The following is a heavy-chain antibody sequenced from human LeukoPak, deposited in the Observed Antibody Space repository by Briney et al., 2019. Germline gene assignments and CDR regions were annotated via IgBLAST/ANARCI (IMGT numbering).Heavy chain of an antibody. Sequence: ASVKVSCKASGYSFTSNVISWVRQAPGQGLEWMGWINPNSGGTNYAQKFQGRVTMTRDTSISTAYMELSRLRSDDTAVYYCARDVEYSGYDGIYQCYYYYYMDVWGKGTTVTVSS. J-gene: IGHJ6*03. CDR3: ARDVEYSGYDGIYQCYYYYYMDV. V-gene: IGHV1-2*02. CDR2: INPNSGGT. CDR1: GYSFTSNV. D-gene: IGHD5-12*01.